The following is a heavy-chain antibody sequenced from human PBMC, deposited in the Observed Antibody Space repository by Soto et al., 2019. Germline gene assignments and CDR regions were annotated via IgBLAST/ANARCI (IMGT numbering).Heavy chain of an antibody. CDR2: ISSSSSYI. CDR1: GFTFSSYS. Sequence: GGSLRLSCAASGFTFSSYSMNWVRQAPGKGLEWVSSISSSSSYIYYADSAKGRFTISRDNAKNSLYLQMNSLRAEDTAVYYCARADYDILTGYYSFDYWGQGTLVTVSS. V-gene: IGHV3-21*01. D-gene: IGHD3-9*01. CDR3: ARADYDILTGYYSFDY. J-gene: IGHJ4*02.